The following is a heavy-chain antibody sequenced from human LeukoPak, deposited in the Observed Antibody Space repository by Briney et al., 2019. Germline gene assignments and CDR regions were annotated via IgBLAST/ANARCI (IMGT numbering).Heavy chain of an antibody. J-gene: IGHJ4*02. CDR2: INPNSGGT. CDR1: GYTFTGYY. D-gene: IGHD3-10*01. Sequence: ASVKVSCKASGYTFTGYYKHWVRQAPGQGLEWMGWINPNSGGTNYAQKFQGRVTMTRDTSISTAYMELSRLRFDDTAVYYCAKGSSTRGVIITSHDYWGQGTLVTVSS. V-gene: IGHV1-2*02. CDR3: AKGSSTRGVIITSHDY.